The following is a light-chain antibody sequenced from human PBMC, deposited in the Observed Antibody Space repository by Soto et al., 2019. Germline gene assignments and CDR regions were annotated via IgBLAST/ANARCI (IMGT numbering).Light chain of an antibody. CDR2: AAS. V-gene: IGKV1-39*01. CDR1: KSISSY. J-gene: IGKJ5*01. Sequence: DIQMTQSPSSLSASVGDRVTITFRASKSISSYLNWYHQKPGKAPKLLIYAASSLQSVGPSRFSGSGSGTDFNLNISSLQPEDFATYYCQQRYSTPITFGQGTRREIK. CDR3: QQRYSTPIT.